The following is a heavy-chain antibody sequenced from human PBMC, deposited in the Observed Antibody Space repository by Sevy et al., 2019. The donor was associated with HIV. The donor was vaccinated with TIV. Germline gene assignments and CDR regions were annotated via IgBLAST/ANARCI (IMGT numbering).Heavy chain of an antibody. CDR1: GFTFSTYD. D-gene: IGHD2-8*01. Sequence: GGSLRLSCAASGFTFSTYDMHWVRQAPGKGLEWVAYIRYDGSNKYYADSVRGRFTISRDNSKNTLYLQMNSLRAEDTAVYCCARGRKTTQEWLEELDYYYGVDVWGQGTTVTVSS. V-gene: IGHV3-30*02. CDR3: ARGRKTTQEWLEELDYYYGVDV. CDR2: IRYDGSNK. J-gene: IGHJ6*02.